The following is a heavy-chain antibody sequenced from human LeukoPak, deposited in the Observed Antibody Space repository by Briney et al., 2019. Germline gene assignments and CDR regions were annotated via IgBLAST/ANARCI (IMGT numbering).Heavy chain of an antibody. CDR1: GYSISSGYY. Sequence: SETLSLTCTVSGYSISSGYYWGWIRQPPGKGLEWIGGIYHSGSTYYNPSLKSRVTISVDTSKNQFSLKLSSVTAADTAVYYCARDLGMAGIAPVDYWGQGTLVTVSS. J-gene: IGHJ4*02. CDR2: IYHSGST. CDR3: ARDLGMAGIAPVDY. V-gene: IGHV4-38-2*02. D-gene: IGHD6-19*01.